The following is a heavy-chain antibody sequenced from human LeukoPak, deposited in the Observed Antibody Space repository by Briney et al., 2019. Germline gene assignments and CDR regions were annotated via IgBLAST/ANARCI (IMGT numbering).Heavy chain of an antibody. CDR3: ARGLMMAVAGRGEFHY. V-gene: IGHV4-4*07. CDR2: IYTSGSP. J-gene: IGHJ4*02. CDR1: GDSITTFY. Sequence: KPSETLSLTCTVSGDSITTFYLTWIRQPAGKGLEWIGRIYTSGSPHYNPSLKSRVTMSIDTSKNQFSLKLTSVTAADTAVYYCARGLMMAVAGRGEFHYWGQGTLVTVSS. D-gene: IGHD6-13*01.